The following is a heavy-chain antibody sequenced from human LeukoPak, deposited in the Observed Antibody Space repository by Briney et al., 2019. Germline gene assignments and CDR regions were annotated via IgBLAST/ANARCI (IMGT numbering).Heavy chain of an antibody. J-gene: IGHJ4*02. CDR3: TTAPPASGYGDY. Sequence: NPGGSLRLSCAVAGFTFSNAWMSWVRQAPGKGLEWVGRIKSKTDGGTTDYAAPVKGRFTISRDDSKNTLYLQMNSLKTEDTAVYYCTTAPPASGYGDYWGQGTLVTVSS. CDR1: GFTFSNAW. V-gene: IGHV3-15*01. D-gene: IGHD5-12*01. CDR2: IKSKTDGGTT.